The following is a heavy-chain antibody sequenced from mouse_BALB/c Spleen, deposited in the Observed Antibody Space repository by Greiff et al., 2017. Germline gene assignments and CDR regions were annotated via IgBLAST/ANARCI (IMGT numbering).Heavy chain of an antibody. D-gene: IGHD1-2*01. CDR2: IDPANGNT. Sequence: EVQLQESGAELVKPGASVKLSCTASGFNIKDTYMHWVKQRPEQGLEWIGRIDPANGNTKYDPKFQGKATITADTSSNTAYLQLSSLTSEDTAVYYCARWDYGYDFDYWGQGTTLTVSS. CDR3: ARWDYGYDFDY. J-gene: IGHJ2*01. V-gene: IGHV14-3*02. CDR1: GFNIKDTY.